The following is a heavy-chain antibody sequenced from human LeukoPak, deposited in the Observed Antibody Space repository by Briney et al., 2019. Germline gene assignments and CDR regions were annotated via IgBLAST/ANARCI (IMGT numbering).Heavy chain of an antibody. CDR2: ISGSGGST. CDR3: AKSPSLLTGYDYYYMDV. D-gene: IGHD3-9*01. J-gene: IGHJ6*03. V-gene: IGHV3-23*01. Sequence: RPGGSLRLSCAASGFTFSSYAMSWVRQAPGKGLEWVSAISGSGGSTYYADSVKGRFTISRDNSKNTLYLQMNSLRAEDTAVYYCAKSPSLLTGYDYYYMDVWGKGTTVTVSS. CDR1: GFTFSSYA.